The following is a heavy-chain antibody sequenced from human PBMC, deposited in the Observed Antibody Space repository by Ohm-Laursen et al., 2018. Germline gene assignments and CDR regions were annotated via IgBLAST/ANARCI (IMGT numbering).Heavy chain of an antibody. CDR3: ARDKYDYVWGSYRYTDYYYGMDV. CDR2: IWYDGSNN. D-gene: IGHD3-16*02. Sequence: SLSLSCTASGFTFSSYGMHWVRQAPGKGLEWVAVIWYDGSNNYYADSVKGRFTISRDNSKNTLYLQMNSLRAEDTAVYYCARDKYDYVWGSYRYTDYYYGMDVWGQGTTVTVSS. CDR1: GFTFSSYG. J-gene: IGHJ6*02. V-gene: IGHV3-33*01.